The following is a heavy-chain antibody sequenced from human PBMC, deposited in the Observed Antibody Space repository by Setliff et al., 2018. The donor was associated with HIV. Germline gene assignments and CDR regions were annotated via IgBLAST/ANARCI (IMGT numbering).Heavy chain of an antibody. CDR1: GFTFSSYT. CDR3: AKDKGSSGWSA. CDR2: ISGGGQSI. Sequence: GGSLRLSCAASGFTFSSYTMHWVRQAPGKGLEWVASISGGGQSIYYADSVKGRYTISRDNADRSLYLQMNSLRAEDTAVYYCAKDKGSSGWSAWGQGTLVTVSS. D-gene: IGHD6-19*01. J-gene: IGHJ5*02. V-gene: IGHV3-21*01.